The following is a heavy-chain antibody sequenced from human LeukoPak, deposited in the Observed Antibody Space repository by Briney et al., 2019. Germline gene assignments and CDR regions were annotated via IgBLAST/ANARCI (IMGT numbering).Heavy chain of an antibody. D-gene: IGHD3-22*01. CDR2: ISSSGANT. CDR1: GLTFSRYA. Sequence: GGSLRLSCAASGLTFSRYAMNWVRQAPGKGLEWVSSISSSGANTYYTDSVKGRFTISRDNSENTLYLQMNSLRAEDTAVYYCAKPPYFDNRGYKYYFDYWGQGTLVTVSS. J-gene: IGHJ4*02. V-gene: IGHV3-23*01. CDR3: AKPPYFDNRGYKYYFDY.